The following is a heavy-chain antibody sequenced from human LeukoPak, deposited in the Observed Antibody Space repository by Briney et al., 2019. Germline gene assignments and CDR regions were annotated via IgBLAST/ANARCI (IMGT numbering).Heavy chain of an antibody. J-gene: IGHJ4*02. CDR3: TGAPSGTTPNFDY. V-gene: IGHV3-23*01. Sequence: QTGGSLRLSCAASGFTFSSYAMSWVRQAPGKGLEWVSAISGSGGSTYYADSVKGRFTISRDNSKNTLYLQMNSLRAEDTAVYYCTGAPSGTTPNFDYWGQGTLVTVSS. CDR2: ISGSGGST. CDR1: GFTFSSYA. D-gene: IGHD1-1*01.